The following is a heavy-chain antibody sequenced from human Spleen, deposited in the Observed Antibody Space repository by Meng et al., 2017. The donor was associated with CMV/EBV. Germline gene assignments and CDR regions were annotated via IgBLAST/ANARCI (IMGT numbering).Heavy chain of an antibody. CDR1: GFTFSSYS. Sequence: GGSLRLSCAASGFTFSSYSMNWVRQAPGKGLEWVPFISSTSSYIYYADSLNARFTISRDNAKNSLYLQMNSLRAEDTAVYYCARVFHPSTGSDYWGQGTLVTVSS. D-gene: IGHD1-26*01. V-gene: IGHV3-21*01. CDR3: ARVFHPSTGSDY. CDR2: ISSTSSYI. J-gene: IGHJ4*02.